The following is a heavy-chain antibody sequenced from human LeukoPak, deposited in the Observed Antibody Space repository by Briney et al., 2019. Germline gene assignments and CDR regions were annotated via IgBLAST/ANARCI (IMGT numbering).Heavy chain of an antibody. CDR1: GYTFTDYY. CDR2: IIPILGIA. J-gene: IGHJ4*02. V-gene: IGHV1-69*04. Sequence: SVKVSCKVSGYTFTDYYMHWVQQAPGQGLEWMGRIIPILGIANYAQKFQGRVTITADKSTSTAYMELSSLRSEDTAVYYCARAPPTNWGQGTLVTVSS. CDR3: ARAPPTN. D-gene: IGHD1-1*01.